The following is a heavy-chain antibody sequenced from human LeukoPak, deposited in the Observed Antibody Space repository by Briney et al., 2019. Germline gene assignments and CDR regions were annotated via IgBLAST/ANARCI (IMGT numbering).Heavy chain of an antibody. J-gene: IGHJ6*02. CDR1: GFTFSSYA. D-gene: IGHD3-3*01. V-gene: IGHV3-30-3*01. CDR2: ISYDGSNK. CDR3: ARDGPQYYDFWSGYYDYYYGMDV. Sequence: PGRALRLSCAASGFTFSSYAMHWVRQAPGKGLEWVAVISYDGSNKYYADSVKGRFTISRDNSKNTLYLQMNSQRAEDTAVYYCARDGPQYYDFWSGYYDYYYGMDVWGQGTTVTVSS.